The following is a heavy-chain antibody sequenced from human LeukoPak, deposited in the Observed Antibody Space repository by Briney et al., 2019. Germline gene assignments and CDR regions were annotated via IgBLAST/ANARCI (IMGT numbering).Heavy chain of an antibody. V-gene: IGHV3-30*18. J-gene: IGHJ4*02. CDR3: AKRAVATNYLDY. CDR2: ISYDGSNN. CDR1: GFTFSSFG. Sequence: GGSLRLSCAASGFTFSSFGMHWVRQAPGKGLEWVALISYDGSNNYYADSVKGRFTISRDNSKNTLYLQMNSLRAEDTAVYYCAKRAVATNYLDYWGQGTLVTVSS. D-gene: IGHD1-26*01.